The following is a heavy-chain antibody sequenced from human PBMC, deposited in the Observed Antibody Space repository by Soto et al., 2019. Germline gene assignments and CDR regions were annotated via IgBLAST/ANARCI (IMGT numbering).Heavy chain of an antibody. V-gene: IGHV4-4*07. CDR3: ARDREAGYNFYYGMDV. CDR1: GADINTYS. D-gene: IGHD6-19*01. J-gene: IGHJ6*02. CDR2: IYTNASI. Sequence: PSETLSLTCSVSGADINTYSWTWIRQPAGKGLEWIGRIYTNASISYNPSLKGRVTLSVDTSANQVSLRLASVTAADTAIYYCARDREAGYNFYYGMDVWGQGTTVTVSS.